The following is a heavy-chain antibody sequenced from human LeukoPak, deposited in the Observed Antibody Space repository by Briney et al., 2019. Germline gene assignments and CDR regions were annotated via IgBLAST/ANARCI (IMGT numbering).Heavy chain of an antibody. J-gene: IGHJ3*02. D-gene: IGHD3-22*01. Sequence: SQTLSLTCTVSGGSISSGGYSWSWIRQHPGKGLEWIGYIYYSGSTNYNPSLKSRVTISVDTPKNQFSLKLSSVTAADTAVYYCARRRYYDSSGYANAFDIWGQGTMVTVSS. CDR2: IYYSGST. V-gene: IGHV4-61*08. CDR1: GGSISSGGYS. CDR3: ARRRYYDSSGYANAFDI.